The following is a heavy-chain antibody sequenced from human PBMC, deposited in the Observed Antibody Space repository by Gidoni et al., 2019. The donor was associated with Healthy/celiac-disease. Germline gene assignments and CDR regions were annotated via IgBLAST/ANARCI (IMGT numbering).Heavy chain of an antibody. Sequence: QVQLVASGGGVVQPGWSLCLSCAASGFTSISYAMHWFRQAPGKGLEWVAVISYDGSNKYYADSVKGRFTISRDNSKNTLYLQMNSLRAEDTAVYYCARDRGYGDPQYYYGMDVWGQGTTVTVSS. D-gene: IGHD4-17*01. CDR1: GFTSISYA. J-gene: IGHJ6*02. V-gene: IGHV3-30*01. CDR3: ARDRGYGDPQYYYGMDV. CDR2: ISYDGSNK.